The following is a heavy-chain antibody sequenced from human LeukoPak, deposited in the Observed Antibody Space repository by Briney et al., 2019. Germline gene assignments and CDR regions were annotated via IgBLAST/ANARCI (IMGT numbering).Heavy chain of an antibody. D-gene: IGHD1-1*01. V-gene: IGHV1-3*01. CDR3: ARELWNGEFDY. CDR2: INAGNADT. J-gene: IGHJ4*02. CDR1: GYTFSSYG. Sequence: GASVKVSCKASGYTFSSYGMHWVRQAPGQRLEWMGMINAGNADTNYPQKFQGRVIITRDTSASTAYMELSSLGSEDTAVYYCARELWNGEFDYWGQGTLVTVSS.